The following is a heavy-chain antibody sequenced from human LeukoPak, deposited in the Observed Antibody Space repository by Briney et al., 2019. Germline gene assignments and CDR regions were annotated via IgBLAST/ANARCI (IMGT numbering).Heavy chain of an antibody. CDR1: GGSISSYY. CDR3: ARGPAAVSTH. J-gene: IGHJ4*02. V-gene: IGHV4-59*01. D-gene: IGHD6-13*01. CDR2: IYYSGST. Sequence: ASETLSLTCTVSGGSISSYYWRWIRQPPGKGLEWIGYIYYSGSTNYNPSLKSRVTISVDTSKNQFSLKLSPVTAADTAVYYCARGPAAVSTHWGQGTLVTVSS.